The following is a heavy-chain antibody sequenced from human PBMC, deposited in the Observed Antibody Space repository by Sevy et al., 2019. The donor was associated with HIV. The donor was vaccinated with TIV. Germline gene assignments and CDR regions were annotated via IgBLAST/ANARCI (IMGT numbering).Heavy chain of an antibody. D-gene: IGHD3-22*01. CDR2: ISWNSGIV. J-gene: IGHJ4*02. CDR1: GFTFDDYA. CDR3: AKDRLLRPSPHCDF. V-gene: IGHV3-9*01. Sequence: SLKISCAASGFTFDDYAMHWVRQAPGKGLEWVSGISWNSGIVKYGDSVKGRFTVSRDNAKNSLYLQMNSLRPEDTAFYYCAKDRLLRPSPHCDFWGQGTLVTVSS.